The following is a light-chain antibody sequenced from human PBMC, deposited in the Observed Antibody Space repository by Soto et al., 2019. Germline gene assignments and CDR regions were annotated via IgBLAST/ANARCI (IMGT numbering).Light chain of an antibody. J-gene: IGLJ3*02. CDR2: EDD. Sequence: QSALTQPASVSGSPGQSITISCTGTSSDVGSYNLVSWHQQHPGKAPKLMIYEDDKRPSGISNRFFGSKSGNTASLTISGLQAEDEADYYCCSFARGNTVVFGGGTQLTVL. CDR3: CSFARGNTVV. CDR1: SSDVGSYNL. V-gene: IGLV2-23*01.